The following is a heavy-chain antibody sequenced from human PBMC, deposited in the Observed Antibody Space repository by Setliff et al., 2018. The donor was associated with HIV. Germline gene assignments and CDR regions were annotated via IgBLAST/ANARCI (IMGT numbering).Heavy chain of an antibody. CDR3: GKVKGIEAAGSSAFDI. J-gene: IGHJ3*02. Sequence: GGSLRLSCAASGFTFSAYGMHWVRQAPGKGLEWVAFIRYDGSNKYYADSAKGRFTISRDNSKNTLYLQMNSLRAEDTAVYYCGKVKGIEAAGSSAFDIWGQGTMVTVSS. V-gene: IGHV3-30*02. CDR2: IRYDGSNK. D-gene: IGHD6-13*01. CDR1: GFTFSAYG.